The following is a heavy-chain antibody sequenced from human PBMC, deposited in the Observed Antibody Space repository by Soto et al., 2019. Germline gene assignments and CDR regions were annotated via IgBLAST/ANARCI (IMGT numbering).Heavy chain of an antibody. CDR3: ARVRDYGLGTNRHYYGMDV. CDR1: GGSISGYY. J-gene: IGHJ6*02. V-gene: IGHV4-4*07. D-gene: IGHD3-10*01. Sequence: QVQLQESGPGLVKSSATLSLTCTVSGGSISGYYWSWIRQPAGKGLEWIGRLYTMGSTNYNPSLQSRVTRSVDTSKNEFSLKVSSVTAADTAVYFCARVRDYGLGTNRHYYGMDVWGQGTTVTVSS. CDR2: LYTMGST.